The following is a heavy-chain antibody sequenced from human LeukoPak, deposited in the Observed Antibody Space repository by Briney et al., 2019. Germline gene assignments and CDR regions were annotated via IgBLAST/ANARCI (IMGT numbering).Heavy chain of an antibody. D-gene: IGHD2-2*01. CDR3: ARHAVVPAAPLDY. J-gene: IGHJ4*02. CDR2: IIHTGAT. Sequence: SETLSLTCGVYGGSFSGYYWTWIRQSPEMGLEWIGEIIHTGATNYKASLSGRVTISVDTSKNQFSLKLSSVTAADTAVYYCARHAVVPAAPLDYWGQGTLVTVSS. V-gene: IGHV4-34*12. CDR1: GGSFSGYY.